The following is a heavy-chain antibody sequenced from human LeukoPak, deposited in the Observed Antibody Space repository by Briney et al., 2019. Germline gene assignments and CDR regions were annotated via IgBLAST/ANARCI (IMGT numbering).Heavy chain of an antibody. D-gene: IGHD3-10*01. CDR1: GFTVSSNY. CDR2: IYSGGGRT. CDR3: ARDTRLNYDSGSYCLDY. J-gene: IGHJ4*02. V-gene: IGHV3-53*01. Sequence: GGTLRLSCAASGFTVSSNYMSWVRQPPGKGLEWVSVIYSGGGRTYYADSVKGRFTISRDNSKNTLYLQMNSLRAEDTAVYYCARDTRLNYDSGSYCLDYWGQGTLVTVSS.